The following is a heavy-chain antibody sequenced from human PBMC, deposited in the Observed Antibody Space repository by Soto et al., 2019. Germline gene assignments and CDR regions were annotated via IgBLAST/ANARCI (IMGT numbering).Heavy chain of an antibody. CDR1: GYTLTEVS. J-gene: IGHJ3*02. CDR2: FDPEDGET. Sequence: ASVKGSCKVSGYTLTEVSMDWLRQAPGKGLEWMGGFDPEDGETIYAQKFQGRVTMTEDTSTDTAYMELSSLRSEDTAVYYCATGALWFGEPTGAFDIWGQGTMVTVSS. V-gene: IGHV1-24*01. CDR3: ATGALWFGEPTGAFDI. D-gene: IGHD3-10*01.